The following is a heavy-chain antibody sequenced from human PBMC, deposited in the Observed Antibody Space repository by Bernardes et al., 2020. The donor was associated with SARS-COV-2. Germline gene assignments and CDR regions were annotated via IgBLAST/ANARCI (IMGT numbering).Heavy chain of an antibody. CDR1: GYIFTSYD. V-gene: IGHV1-18*01. CDR2: TSAKYGNT. Sequence: ASVKVSCKASGYIFTSYDISWVRQAPGQGLEWMGWTSAKYGNTNYAQNLQGRLTVTADTSTATSYMELRSLRSDDTAIYYCARDYYGSGSYDCWGQGTLLTVSS. J-gene: IGHJ4*02. CDR3: ARDYYGSGSYDC. D-gene: IGHD3-10*01.